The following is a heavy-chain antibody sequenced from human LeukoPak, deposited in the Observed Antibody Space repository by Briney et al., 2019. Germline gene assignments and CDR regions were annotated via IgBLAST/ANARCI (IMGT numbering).Heavy chain of an antibody. Sequence: SETLSLTCAVSGYSISNTYYWGWSRQPPRKGLEGIVRIYNSGRTHYNPTLKSRVTISVDTTMNKLFLKLSSATAAAQAAYYCARNSSGIHFDYWGRGTLVTVSS. J-gene: IGHJ4*02. D-gene: IGHD3-22*01. V-gene: IGHV4-38-2*01. CDR3: ARNSSGIHFDY. CDR1: GYSISNTYY. CDR2: IYNSGRT.